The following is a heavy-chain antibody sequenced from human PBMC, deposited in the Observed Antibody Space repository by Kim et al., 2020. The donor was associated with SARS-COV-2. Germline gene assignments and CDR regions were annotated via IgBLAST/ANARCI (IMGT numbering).Heavy chain of an antibody. CDR1: GGSFSGYY. CDR3: ARAEFGGIAVAGTGVDY. Sequence: SETLSLTCAVYGGSFSGYYWSWIRQPPGKGLEWIGEINHSGSTNYNPSLKSRVTISVDTSKNQFSLKLSSVTAADTAVYYCARAEFGGIAVAGTGVDYWGQGTLVTVSS. D-gene: IGHD6-19*01. V-gene: IGHV4-34*01. CDR2: INHSGST. J-gene: IGHJ4*02.